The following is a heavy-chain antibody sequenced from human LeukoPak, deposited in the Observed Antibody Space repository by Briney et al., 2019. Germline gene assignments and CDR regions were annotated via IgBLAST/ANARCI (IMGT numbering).Heavy chain of an antibody. CDR1: GYTFTSYC. J-gene: IGHJ4*02. V-gene: IGHV1-18*01. CDR3: ARVEITIFGVVIDY. CDR2: ISAYNGNT. Sequence: GASVKVSCKASGYTFTSYCISWVRQAPGQGLEWMGWISAYNGNTNYAQKLQGRVTMTTDTSTSTAYMELRSLRSDDTAVYYCARVEITIFGVVIDYWGQGTLVTASS. D-gene: IGHD3-3*01.